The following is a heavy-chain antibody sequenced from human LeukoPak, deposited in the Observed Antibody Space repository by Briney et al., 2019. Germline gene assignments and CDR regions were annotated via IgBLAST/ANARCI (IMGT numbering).Heavy chain of an antibody. D-gene: IGHD1-26*01. V-gene: IGHV3-23*01. J-gene: IGHJ4*02. Sequence: GGSLRLSCAASGFTFSSYAMSWVRQAPGKGLEWVSAISGSGGSTYYADSVKGRFTISRDNSKNTLYLQMNSLRAEDTAVHYCAKDRGSYYEIDYWGQGTLVTVSS. CDR3: AKDRGSYYEIDY. CDR1: GFTFSSYA. CDR2: ISGSGGST.